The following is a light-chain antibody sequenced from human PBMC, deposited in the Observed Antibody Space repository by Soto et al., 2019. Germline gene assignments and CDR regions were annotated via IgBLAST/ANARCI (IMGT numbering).Light chain of an antibody. CDR1: TTDVDGYDY. J-gene: IGLJ1*01. Sequence: QSALTQPASVSGSPGQSITISCTGATTDVDGYDYVSWYQQHPGQAPKLMIFDVNNRPSGVSGRFSGSKSGDTASLTISGLQAEDDGDYYCTSYTGSAPFDVFGSGTKLT. CDR2: DVN. CDR3: TSYTGSAPFDV. V-gene: IGLV2-14*03.